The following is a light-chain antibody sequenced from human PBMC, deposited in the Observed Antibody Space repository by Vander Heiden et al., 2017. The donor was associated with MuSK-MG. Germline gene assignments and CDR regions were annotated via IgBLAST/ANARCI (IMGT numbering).Light chain of an antibody. Sequence: QSALPQPPSASGSPGQSLTISCPATSSYIGGYNYVSWYQQHPGKAPKLMIYEVTKRPSVVPDRFSGSKSGNTASLTVSGLQAEDEADYYCSSYAGSNNPVVFGGGTKLTVL. CDR1: SSYIGGYNY. V-gene: IGLV2-8*01. J-gene: IGLJ2*01. CDR3: SSYAGSNNPVV. CDR2: EVT.